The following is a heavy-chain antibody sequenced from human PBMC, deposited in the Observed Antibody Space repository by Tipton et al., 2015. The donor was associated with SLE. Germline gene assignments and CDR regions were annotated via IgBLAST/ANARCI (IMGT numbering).Heavy chain of an antibody. D-gene: IGHD1-26*01. J-gene: IGHJ3*02. V-gene: IGHV1-18*01. CDR3: AGAYSPGTFDI. Sequence: QVQLVQSGAEVKKPGASAKVSCKASGYTFTSYGISWVRQAPGQGLEWMGRISAYNGNTNYAQKLPGRVTMTTDTSTSTAYMELRSLRSDETAVYNCAGAYSPGTFDIWGQGTMVTVSS. CDR2: ISAYNGNT. CDR1: GYTFTSYG.